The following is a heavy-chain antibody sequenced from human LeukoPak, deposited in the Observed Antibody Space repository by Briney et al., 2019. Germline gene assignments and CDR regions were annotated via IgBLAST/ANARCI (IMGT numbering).Heavy chain of an antibody. Sequence: GGSLRLSCAASGFTFSSYAMHWVRQAPGKGLEWVAVISCDGSNKYYADSVKGRFTISRDNSKNTLYLQMNSLRAEDTAVYYCARDSSGWYFGDFDYWGQGTLVTVSS. CDR1: GFTFSSYA. CDR2: ISCDGSNK. CDR3: ARDSSGWYFGDFDY. V-gene: IGHV3-30*01. J-gene: IGHJ4*02. D-gene: IGHD6-19*01.